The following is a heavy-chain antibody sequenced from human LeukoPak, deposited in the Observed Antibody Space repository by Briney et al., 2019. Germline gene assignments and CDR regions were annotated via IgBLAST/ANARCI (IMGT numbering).Heavy chain of an antibody. Sequence: SETLSLTCTVSGGSISSSSDYWGWIRQAPGKGLEWIGSIYYHENTYYNSSLKSRVTISVDTSKNQFSLKLNSVTAADTAMYYCARLIWSGLYYFDYWGQGTLVTVSS. CDR1: GGSISSSSDY. D-gene: IGHD3-3*01. CDR3: ARLIWSGLYYFDY. CDR2: IYYHENT. V-gene: IGHV4-39*01. J-gene: IGHJ4*02.